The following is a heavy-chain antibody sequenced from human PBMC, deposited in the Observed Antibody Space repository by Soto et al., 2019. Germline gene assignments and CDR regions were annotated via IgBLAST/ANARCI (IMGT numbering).Heavy chain of an antibody. CDR1: GGTFSSYT. V-gene: IGHV1-69*08. CDR2: IIPILGIA. CDR3: ARDPVDRGGDYYFDY. D-gene: IGHD4-17*01. J-gene: IGHJ4*02. Sequence: QVQLVQSGAEVKKPGSSVKVSCKASGGTFSSYTISWVRQAPGQGLEWMGRIIPILGIANYAQKFQGRVTITADKSTSTAYMELSSLRSEDTAVYYCARDPVDRGGDYYFDYWGQGTLVTVSS.